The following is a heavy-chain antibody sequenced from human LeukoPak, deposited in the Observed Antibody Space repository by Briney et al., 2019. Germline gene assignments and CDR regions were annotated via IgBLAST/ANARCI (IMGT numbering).Heavy chain of an antibody. J-gene: IGHJ4*02. Sequence: SETLSLTCTVSGGSISSYYWSWIRQPPGKGLEWIGYIYYSGSTNYNPSLKSRVTISVDTSKNQFSLKLSSVTAADTAVYYCARVSDSSGYYPSEVFDYWGQGTLVTVSS. CDR2: IYYSGST. CDR1: GGSISSYY. D-gene: IGHD3-22*01. CDR3: ARVSDSSGYYPSEVFDY. V-gene: IGHV4-59*01.